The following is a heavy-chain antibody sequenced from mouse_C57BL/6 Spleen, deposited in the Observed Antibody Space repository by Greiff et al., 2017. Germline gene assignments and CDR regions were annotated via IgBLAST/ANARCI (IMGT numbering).Heavy chain of an antibody. J-gene: IGHJ1*03. Sequence: VQLQQSGPELVKPGASVKISCKASGYSFTDYNMNWVKQSHGKSLEWIGVINPNCGTPSYNQKFKGKATLTVDQSSSTSYMQAYMLTCEHSAVYYCARSGPYYGSSWYFDVWGTGTTVTVSS. CDR3: ARSGPYYGSSWYFDV. D-gene: IGHD1-1*01. CDR1: GYSFTDYN. V-gene: IGHV1-39*01. CDR2: INPNCGTP.